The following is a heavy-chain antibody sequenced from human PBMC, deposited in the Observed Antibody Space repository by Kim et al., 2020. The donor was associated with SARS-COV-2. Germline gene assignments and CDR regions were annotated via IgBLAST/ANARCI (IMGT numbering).Heavy chain of an antibody. CDR3: ARHASGGTISGWYHDY. CDR1: GGSISSGSYY. Sequence: SETLSLTCTVSGGSISSGSYYGGWNRQTPGKGLEWIGTIYYTGNTYYNASLKSRVTISIDTSKNQFSLKLSSVTAADTAMYYCARHASGGTISGWYHDYWGQGTLVTVSS. V-gene: IGHV4-39*01. D-gene: IGHD6-19*01. J-gene: IGHJ4*02. CDR2: IYYTGNT.